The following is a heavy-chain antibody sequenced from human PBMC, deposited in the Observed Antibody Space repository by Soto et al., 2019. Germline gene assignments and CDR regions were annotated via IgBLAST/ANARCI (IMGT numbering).Heavy chain of an antibody. D-gene: IGHD3-22*01. CDR3: ARAHLQYYYDSSGYYYLGY. CDR2: ISYDGSNK. V-gene: IGHV3-30-3*01. CDR1: GFTFSSYA. Sequence: PGGSLTLSCAASGFTFSSYATYRVRQAPGKGLEWVAVISYDGSNKYYADSVKGRFTISRDNSKNTLYLQMNSLRAEDTAVYYCARAHLQYYYDSSGYYYLGYWGQGTLVTVSS. J-gene: IGHJ4*02.